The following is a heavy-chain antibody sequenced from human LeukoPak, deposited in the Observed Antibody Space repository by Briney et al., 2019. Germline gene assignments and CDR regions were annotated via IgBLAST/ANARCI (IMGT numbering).Heavy chain of an antibody. CDR1: GGSISSYY. J-gene: IGHJ4*02. CDR3: AGEDRAVAGSFDY. Sequence: PSETLSLTCTVSGGSISSYYWSWIRQPPGKGLEWIAYIYYSGNTNYNPSLKSRVTISVDTSKNQFSLKLSSVTAAGTAVYYCAGEDRAVAGSFDYWGQGSLVTVSS. D-gene: IGHD6-19*01. V-gene: IGHV4-59*01. CDR2: IYYSGNT.